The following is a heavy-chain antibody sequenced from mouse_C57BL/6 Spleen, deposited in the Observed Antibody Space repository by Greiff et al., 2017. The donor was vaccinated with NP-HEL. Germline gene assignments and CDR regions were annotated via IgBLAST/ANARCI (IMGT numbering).Heavy chain of an antibody. J-gene: IGHJ1*03. V-gene: IGHV5-17*01. CDR1: GFTFSDYG. CDR3: ARDGYYVGWYFDV. D-gene: IGHD2-3*01. CDR2: ISSGSSTI. Sequence: EVKLVESGGGLVKPGGSLKLSCAASGFTFSDYGMHWVRQAPEKGLEWVAYISSGSSTIYYADTVEGRFTISRDNAKNTLFLQMTSLRSEDTAMYYCARDGYYVGWYFDVWGTGTTVTVSS.